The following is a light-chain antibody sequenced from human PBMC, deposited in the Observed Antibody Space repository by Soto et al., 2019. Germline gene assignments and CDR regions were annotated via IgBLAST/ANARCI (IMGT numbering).Light chain of an antibody. Sequence: EIVMTQSPATLSVSPGETATLSCRASQNVRSNLAWYQQRPGQGPRLLIYGASSGATGIPARFSGSGSGTEFTLTISSLQSEDFAVYYCQQYNNWPPITFGQGTRLEIK. V-gene: IGKV3-15*01. CDR1: QNVRSN. CDR3: QQYNNWPPIT. J-gene: IGKJ5*01. CDR2: GAS.